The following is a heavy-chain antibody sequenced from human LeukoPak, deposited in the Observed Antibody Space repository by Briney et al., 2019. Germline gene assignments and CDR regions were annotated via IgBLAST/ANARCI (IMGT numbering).Heavy chain of an antibody. CDR1: GFTFSRNA. D-gene: IGHD6-13*01. CDR3: ARPLDSSNNYFDY. V-gene: IGHV3-21*01. CDR2: ISSSSNYM. J-gene: IGHJ4*02. Sequence: PGGSLRLSCAASGFTFSRNAMNWVRQAPGKGLEWVSFISSSSNYMSYADSVKGRFTISRDNAKNSLYLQMNGLRAEDTAVYYCARPLDSSNNYFDYWGQGTLVTVSA.